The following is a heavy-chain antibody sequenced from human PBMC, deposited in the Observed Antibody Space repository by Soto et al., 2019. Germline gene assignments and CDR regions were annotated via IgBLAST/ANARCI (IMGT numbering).Heavy chain of an antibody. J-gene: IGHJ5*02. D-gene: IGHD6-6*01. CDR3: ARGMGEQLVLYWFDP. Sequence: SETLSLTCTVSGGSISSGGYYWSWIRQHPGKGLEWIGYIYYSGSTYYNPSLKSRVTISVDTSKYQFSLKLSSVTAADTAVYYCARGMGEQLVLYWFDPWGQGTLVTVSS. CDR2: IYYSGST. CDR1: GGSISSGGYY. V-gene: IGHV4-31*03.